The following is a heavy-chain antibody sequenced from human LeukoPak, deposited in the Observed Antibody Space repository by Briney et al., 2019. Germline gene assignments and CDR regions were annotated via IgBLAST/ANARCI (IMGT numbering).Heavy chain of an antibody. D-gene: IGHD4-17*01. Sequence: SETLSLTCTVSGGSISTYYWSWIRQPPGKGLEWIGYIYYSENTNYNPSLKSRVTKSVDTSKNQFSLKVSSVTAADTAVYYCARGDYGTGFDPWGQGTLVTVS. CDR3: ARGDYGTGFDP. V-gene: IGHV4-59*01. CDR1: GGSISTYY. J-gene: IGHJ5*02. CDR2: IYYSENT.